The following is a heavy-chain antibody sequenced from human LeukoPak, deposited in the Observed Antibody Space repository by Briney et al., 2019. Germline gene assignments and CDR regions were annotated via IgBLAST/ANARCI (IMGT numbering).Heavy chain of an antibody. J-gene: IGHJ4*02. Sequence: GGSLRLSCAASGFTFSSYEMNWVRQAPGKGLEWVSYISSSGSTIYYADSVKGRFTISRDNAKSSLYLQMNSLRAEDTAVYYCARVYCSSTSCFVDYWGQGTLVTVSS. D-gene: IGHD2-2*01. V-gene: IGHV3-48*03. CDR2: ISSSGSTI. CDR1: GFTFSSYE. CDR3: ARVYCSSTSCFVDY.